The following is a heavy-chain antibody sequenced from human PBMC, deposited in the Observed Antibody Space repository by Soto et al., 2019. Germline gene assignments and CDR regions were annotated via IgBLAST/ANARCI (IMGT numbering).Heavy chain of an antibody. D-gene: IGHD3-9*01. J-gene: IGHJ4*02. CDR3: ARRLDYDILTGTIDY. Sequence: EVQLLESGGGLVQPGGSLRLSCSASGFPFSNYAMSWVRQAPGKGLEWVSAISRSGGSPYDADSVRGRFTVSRDNSKHTLYLQMNSLRAEDTAVYYCARRLDYDILTGTIDYWGQGTLVTVSS. CDR2: ISRSGGSP. CDR1: GFPFSNYA. V-gene: IGHV3-23*01.